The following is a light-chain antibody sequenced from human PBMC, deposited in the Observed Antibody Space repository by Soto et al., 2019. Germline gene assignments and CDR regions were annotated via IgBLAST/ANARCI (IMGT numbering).Light chain of an antibody. CDR2: ATS. Sequence: LQMPQYPGSLSASVEDRVTTTCLSSQSISSYLNWYQQKPGKAPKLLIYATSSLHSGVPSSFSGSASGTDFTLTISSLQPEDFATYYCQLSYSTPPPYGKGTRLEIK. J-gene: IGKJ5*01. V-gene: IGKV1-39*01. CDR1: QSISSY. CDR3: QLSYSTPPP.